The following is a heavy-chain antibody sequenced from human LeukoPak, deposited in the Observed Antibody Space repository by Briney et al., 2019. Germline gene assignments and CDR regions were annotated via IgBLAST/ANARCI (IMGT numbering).Heavy chain of an antibody. CDR1: GGSISSYY. Sequence: KPSETLSLTCTVSGGSISSYYWSWIRQPAGKGLEWIGHIYTSGSTNYNPSLKSRVSMSVDTSKNQFSLKLRSVTAADTAVYYCARHQLLMADVFDIWGQGTMVTVSS. V-gene: IGHV4-4*07. CDR2: IYTSGST. CDR3: ARHQLLMADVFDI. J-gene: IGHJ3*02. D-gene: IGHD2-2*01.